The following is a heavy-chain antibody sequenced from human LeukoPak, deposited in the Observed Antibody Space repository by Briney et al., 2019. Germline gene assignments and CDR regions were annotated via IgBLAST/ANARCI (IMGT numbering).Heavy chain of an antibody. CDR1: GGSISSYY. CDR2: IYYSGST. J-gene: IGHJ4*02. V-gene: IGHV4-59*01. Sequence: SETLSLTCTVSGGSISSYYWSWIRQPPGKGLEWIGYIYYSGSTNYNPSLKSRVTISVDTSKNQFSLKLSSVTAADTAVYYCAREPGGGSYGLDYWGQGTLVTVSS. D-gene: IGHD5-18*01. CDR3: AREPGGGSYGLDY.